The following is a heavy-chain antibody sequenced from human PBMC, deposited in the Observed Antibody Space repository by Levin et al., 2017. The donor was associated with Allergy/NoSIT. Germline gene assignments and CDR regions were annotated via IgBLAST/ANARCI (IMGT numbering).Heavy chain of an antibody. Sequence: PGGSLRLSCAASGFTFSSYGMHWVRQAPGKGLEWVAVISYDGSNKYYADSVKGRFTISRDNSKNTLYLQMNSLRAEDTAVYYCAKRLDDYSSDGEFDYWGQGTLVTVSS. V-gene: IGHV3-30*18. J-gene: IGHJ4*02. D-gene: IGHD4-11*01. CDR3: AKRLDDYSSDGEFDY. CDR2: ISYDGSNK. CDR1: GFTFSSYG.